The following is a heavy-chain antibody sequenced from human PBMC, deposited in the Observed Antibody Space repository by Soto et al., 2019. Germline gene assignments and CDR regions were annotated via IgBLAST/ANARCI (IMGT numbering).Heavy chain of an antibody. CDR3: ARGTNFDY. V-gene: IGHV3-30*04. Sequence: GGSLRLSCAASGFTFSSYAMHWVRQAPGKGLEWVAVISYDGSNKYYADSVKGRFTISRDNSKNTLYLQMNSLRAEDTAVYYCARGTNFDYWGQGTLVTVSS. J-gene: IGHJ4*02. CDR2: ISYDGSNK. CDR1: GFTFSSYA.